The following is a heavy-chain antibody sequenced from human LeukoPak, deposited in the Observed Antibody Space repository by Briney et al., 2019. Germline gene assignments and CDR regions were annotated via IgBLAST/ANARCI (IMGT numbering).Heavy chain of an antibody. J-gene: IGHJ4*02. CDR2: ISGSSSTI. Sequence: GGSLRLSCAASGFTFSSYSMNWVRQAPGKGLEWVSFISGSSSTIFNADSVKGRFTTSRDNAKNSLYLQMNSLRAEDTAVYYCARDLQRVAAAGYFDYWGQGTLVTVSS. V-gene: IGHV3-48*01. D-gene: IGHD6-13*01. CDR3: ARDLQRVAAAGYFDY. CDR1: GFTFSSYS.